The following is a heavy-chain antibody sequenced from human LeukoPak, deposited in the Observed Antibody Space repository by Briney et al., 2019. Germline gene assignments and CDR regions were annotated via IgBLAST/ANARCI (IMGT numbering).Heavy chain of an antibody. Sequence: GGSLRLSCAASGFTVSSNYMSWVRQAPGKGLEWVSVIYTSGSTYYADSVKGRFIISRDNSKNMMYLQMNSLRVEDTAIYYCARAPGWYGSGSGWGQGTLVTVSS. CDR1: GFTVSSNY. V-gene: IGHV3-66*01. CDR2: IYTSGST. D-gene: IGHD3-10*01. J-gene: IGHJ4*02. CDR3: ARAPGWYGSGSG.